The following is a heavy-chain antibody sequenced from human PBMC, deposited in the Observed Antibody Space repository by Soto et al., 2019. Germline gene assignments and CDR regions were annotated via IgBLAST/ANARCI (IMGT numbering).Heavy chain of an antibody. CDR2: ISSSSSTI. CDR1: GFTFDDYG. J-gene: IGHJ4*02. D-gene: IGHD3-22*01. Sequence: GGSLRLSCAASGFTFDDYGFSWVRQAPGKGLEWVSYISSSSSTIYYADSVKGRFTISRDNAKNSLYLQMNSLRDEDTAVYYCARGLYYYDSSGYWGYWGQGTLVTVSS. CDR3: ARGLYYYDSSGYWGY. V-gene: IGHV3-48*02.